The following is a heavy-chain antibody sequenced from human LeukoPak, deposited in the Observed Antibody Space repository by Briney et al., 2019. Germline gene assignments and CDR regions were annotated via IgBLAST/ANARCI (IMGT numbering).Heavy chain of an antibody. CDR3: ARDVGATTSATFDL. CDR1: GFTFSDYY. D-gene: IGHD1-26*01. CDR2: ITSSGTST. J-gene: IGHJ3*01. V-gene: IGHV3-11*01. Sequence: PGGSLRLSCDASGFTFSDYYMTWIRQAPGKGLEWISYITSSGTSTYYPVSVRGRFTISRDNARNSVYLQVKYLRADVTAVYYCARDVGATTSATFDLWGQGTMVTVSS.